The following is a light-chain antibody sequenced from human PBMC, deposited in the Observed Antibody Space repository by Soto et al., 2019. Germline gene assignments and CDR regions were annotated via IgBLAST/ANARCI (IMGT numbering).Light chain of an antibody. V-gene: IGKV1-5*01. CDR1: QTISSW. CDR3: QQYDSYSAT. Sequence: DITMTQSPSTLSGSVGDRVTITCRAGQTISSWLAWYQQKPGIPPKLLIYDVSALIRGVPSRFSGSGSGTEFTLTISSLQPDDFATYYCQQYDSYSATFGQGTKVAI. J-gene: IGKJ1*01. CDR2: DVS.